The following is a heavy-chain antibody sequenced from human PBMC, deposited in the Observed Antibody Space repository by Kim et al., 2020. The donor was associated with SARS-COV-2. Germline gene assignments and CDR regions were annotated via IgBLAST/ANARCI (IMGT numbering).Heavy chain of an antibody. V-gene: IGHV3-23*01. Sequence: GGSLRLSFAASGFTFSSYAMSLVRQAPGKGLEWVSAFSGSGGSPYYAGSVKGRFTISRDNSKNTLYLQMNSLRAEDTAVYYCAKSPLPAANPFDPWGQGTLVTVSS. CDR2: FSGSGGSP. D-gene: IGHD2-2*01. CDR3: AKSPLPAANPFDP. J-gene: IGHJ5*02. CDR1: GFTFSSYA.